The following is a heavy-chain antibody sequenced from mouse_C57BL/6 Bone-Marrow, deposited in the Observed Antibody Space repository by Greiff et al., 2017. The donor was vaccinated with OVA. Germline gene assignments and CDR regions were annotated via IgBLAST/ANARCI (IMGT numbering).Heavy chain of an antibody. D-gene: IGHD2-4*01. CDR2: INPNYGTT. CDR1: GYSFTDYN. V-gene: IGHV1-39*01. CDR3: ARGPNLYSDYPYYYAMDY. Sequence: VQLKESGPELVKPGASVKISCKASGYSFTDYNMNWVKQSNGKSLEWIGVINPNYGTTSYNQKFKGKATLTVDQSSSTAYMQLNSLTSEDSAVYYCARGPNLYSDYPYYYAMDYWGQGTSVTVSS. J-gene: IGHJ4*01.